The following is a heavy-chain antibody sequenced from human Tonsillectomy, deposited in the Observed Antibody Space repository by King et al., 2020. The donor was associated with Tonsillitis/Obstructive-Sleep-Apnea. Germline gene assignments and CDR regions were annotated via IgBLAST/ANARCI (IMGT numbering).Heavy chain of an antibody. CDR3: ARGYGDYYYYYYMDV. CDR2: IYRGGCT. J-gene: IGHJ6*03. CDR1: VVTVSSNY. D-gene: IGHD4-17*01. V-gene: IGHV3-53*01. Sequence: VQLVESGGGLIQPGGSLRRSCAASVVTVSSNYMSWVRQAPGKGLGWVSVIYRGGCTYYADSVKGRFTISRDNSKNTLYLQMNSLRAEDTAVYYSARGYGDYYYYYYMDVWGKGTTVTVSS.